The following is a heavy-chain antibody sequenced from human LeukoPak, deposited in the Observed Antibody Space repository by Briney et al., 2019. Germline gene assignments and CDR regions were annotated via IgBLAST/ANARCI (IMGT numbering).Heavy chain of an antibody. CDR2: IYYSGST. D-gene: IGHD5-18*01. CDR1: GGSINSGSYY. V-gene: IGHV4-61*01. CDR3: AGGRGYSYGLFDY. J-gene: IGHJ4*02. Sequence: SQTLSLTCTVSGGSINSGSYYWSWIRQPPGKGLEWIGYIYYSGSTNYNPSLKSRVTISVDTSKNQFSLKLSSVTAADTAVYYCAGGRGYSYGLFDYWGQGTLVTVSS.